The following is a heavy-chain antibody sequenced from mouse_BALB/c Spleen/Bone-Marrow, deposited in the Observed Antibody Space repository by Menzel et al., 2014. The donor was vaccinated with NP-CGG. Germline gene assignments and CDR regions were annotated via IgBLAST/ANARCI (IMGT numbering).Heavy chain of an antibody. CDR3: ARTPWFAY. CDR2: IYPGDGDT. CDR1: GYAFSSYW. J-gene: IGHJ3*01. V-gene: IGHV1-80*01. Sequence: VQLQESGAELVRPGSSVKISCKASGYAFSSYWMNWVRQRPGQGLEWFGQIYPGDGDTNYNGKFKGKATLTADRSSSTAYMQLSSLTSEDSAVYFCARTPWFAYWGQGTLVTVSA.